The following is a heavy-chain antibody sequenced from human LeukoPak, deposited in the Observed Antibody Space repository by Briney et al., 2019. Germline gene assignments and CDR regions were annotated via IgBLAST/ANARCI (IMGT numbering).Heavy chain of an antibody. CDR3: ARDSAGNDY. CDR2: IKQDGSEK. V-gene: IGHV3-7*01. CDR1: GFTFSTYW. J-gene: IGHJ4*02. Sequence: GGSLRLSCAASGFTFSTYWMSWVRQAPGKGLEWVGNIKQDGSEKYYVDSVKGRFTISRDNAKNSLYLRMNSLRAEDTAMNYCARDSAGNDYWGQGTLVTVSS. D-gene: IGHD6-13*01.